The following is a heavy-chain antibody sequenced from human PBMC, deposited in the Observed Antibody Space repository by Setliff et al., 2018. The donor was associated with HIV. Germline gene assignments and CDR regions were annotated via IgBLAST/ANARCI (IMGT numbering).Heavy chain of an antibody. V-gene: IGHV1-46*01. J-gene: IGHJ4*02. D-gene: IGHD1-26*01. CDR2: IIPSDEST. Sequence: ASVKVSCKTSGYRFTAGYIHWVRQAPGQGLEWMGRIIPSDESTIFAQKFQGRLTMTRDTSTSTMYMELRSLRTDDTAVYYCARGWEGGMDYWGQGTLVTVSS. CDR3: ARGWEGGMDY. CDR1: GYRFTAGY.